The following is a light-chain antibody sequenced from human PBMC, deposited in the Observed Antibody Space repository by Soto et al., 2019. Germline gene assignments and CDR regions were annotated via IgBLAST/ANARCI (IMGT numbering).Light chain of an antibody. J-gene: IGKJ3*01. CDR3: QQSFITPWT. V-gene: IGKV1-39*01. CDR2: AAS. CDR1: QTINSY. Sequence: DIQMTQSPSSLSASVGDRVTITCRASQTINSYLNWYQQKPGKAPKVLIYAASILQSGVPSRFSGSGSETDFTLTISSLQPEEFATYYCQQSFITPWTFGPGTKVHIK.